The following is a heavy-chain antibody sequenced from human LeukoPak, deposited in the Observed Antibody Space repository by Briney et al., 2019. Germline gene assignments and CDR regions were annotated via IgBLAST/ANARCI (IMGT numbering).Heavy chain of an antibody. D-gene: IGHD5-24*01. Sequence: GGSLRLSCAASGFTFSSYGMHWVRQAPGKGLEWVAVIWYDGSNKYYADSVKGRFTISRDNSKNTLYLQMNSLRAEDTAVYYCAKELGMDYFDYWSQGTLVTVSS. V-gene: IGHV3-33*06. J-gene: IGHJ4*02. CDR3: AKELGMDYFDY. CDR1: GFTFSSYG. CDR2: IWYDGSNK.